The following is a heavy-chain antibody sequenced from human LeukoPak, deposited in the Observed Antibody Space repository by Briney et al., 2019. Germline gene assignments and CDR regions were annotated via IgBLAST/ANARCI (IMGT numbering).Heavy chain of an antibody. J-gene: IGHJ4*02. V-gene: IGHV3-21*01. CDR2: ISSSSSYI. CDR3: ARAPRYYFDY. CDR1: GFTFSSYS. Sequence: GGSLRLSCAASGFTFSSYSMNWVRQAPGKGLEWVSSISSSSSYICHADSVKGRFTISRDNAKNSLYLQMNSLRAEDTAVYYCARAPRYYFDYWGQGTLVTVSS.